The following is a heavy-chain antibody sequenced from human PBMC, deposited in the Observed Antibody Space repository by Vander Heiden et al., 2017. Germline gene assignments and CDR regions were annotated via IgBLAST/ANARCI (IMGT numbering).Heavy chain of an antibody. J-gene: IGHJ4*02. CDR2: IIPIFGTA. D-gene: IGHD3-22*01. CDR3: ARGNTYYYDSSGYYHFDY. Sequence: QVQLVQSGAEVKTPGSSVKVSCKASGGTFSSYAISWVRQAPGQGLEWMGGIIPIFGTANYAQKFQGRVTITADESTSTAYMELSSLRSEDTAVYYCARGNTYYYDSSGYYHFDYWGQGTLVTVSS. CDR1: GGTFSSYA. V-gene: IGHV1-69*01.